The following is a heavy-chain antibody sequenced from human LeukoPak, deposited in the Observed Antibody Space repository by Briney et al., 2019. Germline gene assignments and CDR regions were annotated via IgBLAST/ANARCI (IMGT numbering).Heavy chain of an antibody. CDR3: ARQLYYYDTSDAFDI. J-gene: IGHJ3*02. CDR1: GYSFTSYW. D-gene: IGHD3-22*01. Sequence: GESLKISCKGSGYSFTSYWIGWVRQMPGKGLEWMGIIYPGDSDTRYSPSFQGQVTISADKSISTAYPQWSSLKASDTAMYYCARQLYYYDTSDAFDIWGQGTMVTVSS. V-gene: IGHV5-51*01. CDR2: IYPGDSDT.